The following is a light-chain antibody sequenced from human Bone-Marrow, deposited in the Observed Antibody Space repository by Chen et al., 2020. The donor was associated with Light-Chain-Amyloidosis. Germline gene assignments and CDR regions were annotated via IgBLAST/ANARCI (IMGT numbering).Light chain of an antibody. CDR1: GLPTNY. J-gene: IGLJ2*01. V-gene: IGLV3-25*03. Sequence: YELTQPPSVSVSPGQTDRITCTGYGLPTNYAYWYQQQPGPAPVLVIHRDTERPSGISDRFSGASSGTTATLTISGVQAEDEADYHCQSADSSGTYEVIFGGGTKLTVL. CDR3: QSADSSGTYEVI. CDR2: RDT.